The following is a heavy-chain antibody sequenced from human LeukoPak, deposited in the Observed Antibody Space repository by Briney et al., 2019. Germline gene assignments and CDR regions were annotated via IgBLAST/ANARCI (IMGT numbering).Heavy chain of an antibody. V-gene: IGHV1-18*01. CDR3: AREYCLGGKCWDPDY. D-gene: IGHD2-15*01. Sequence: ASVKVSCMASGYTFTTLGITWVRQAPGQGLEWMGWINTYNHNTYYAQKFQDRLTVTADTSTSTVYMDLSSLRSDDTAVYYCAREYCLGGKCWDPDYWGQGTLVTVSS. CDR2: INTYNHNT. CDR1: GYTFTTLG. J-gene: IGHJ4*02.